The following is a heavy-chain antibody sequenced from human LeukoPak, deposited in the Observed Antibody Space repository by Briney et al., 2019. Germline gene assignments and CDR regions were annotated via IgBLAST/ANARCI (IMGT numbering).Heavy chain of an antibody. J-gene: IGHJ6*02. D-gene: IGHD6-13*01. CDR1: GFTFSSYW. CDR3: ARTSGRSSWYSYYYYGMDV. CDR2: IKQEGSEK. V-gene: IGHV3-7*01. Sequence: GGSLRLSCAASGFTFSSYWMSWVRQAPGKGLEWVANIKQEGSEKYYVDSVKGRFTISRDNAKNSLYLQMNSLRAEDTAVYYCARTSGRSSWYSYYYYGMDVWGQGTTVTVSS.